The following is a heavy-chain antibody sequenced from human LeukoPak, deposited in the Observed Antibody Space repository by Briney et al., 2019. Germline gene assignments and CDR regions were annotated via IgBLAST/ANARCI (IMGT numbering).Heavy chain of an antibody. D-gene: IGHD3-10*01. CDR2: ISMSSSYM. Sequence: SGGSLRLSCVASGFRVSGYVMKWVRQAPGKGLEWVSTISMSSSYMYYADSVRGRFTISRDNAKNSLYLQMTSLRAEDAAVYYCAREDYSSGNPTIDHWGQGTLVTVSS. CDR3: AREDYSSGNPTIDH. J-gene: IGHJ4*02. V-gene: IGHV3-21*01. CDR1: GFRVSGYV.